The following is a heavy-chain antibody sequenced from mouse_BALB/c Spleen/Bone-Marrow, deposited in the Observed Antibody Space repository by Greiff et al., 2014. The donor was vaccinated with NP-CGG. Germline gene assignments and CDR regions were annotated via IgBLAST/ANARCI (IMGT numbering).Heavy chain of an antibody. CDR2: IRNKANGYTA. CDR3: ARDENYDIYWYFDV. D-gene: IGHD1-1*01. CDR1: GFTFTDYY. V-gene: IGHV7-3*02. J-gene: IGHJ1*01. Sequence: VQLQQSGGGLVQPGGSLRLSCATSGFTFTDYYMSWVRQTPGKALEWLGFIRNKANGYTADYSVSVKGRFTISRGNSQNILYLQMNTLRAEDSATYYCARDENYDIYWYFDVWGAGTTVTVSS.